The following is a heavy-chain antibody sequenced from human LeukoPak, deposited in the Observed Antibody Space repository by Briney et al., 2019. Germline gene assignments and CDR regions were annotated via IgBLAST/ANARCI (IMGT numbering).Heavy chain of an antibody. CDR2: ISRSGSTK. D-gene: IGHD1-26*01. J-gene: IGHJ6*03. CDR3: ARAYSVKYGLGYYYMDV. CDR1: GFTFSDYN. Sequence: KTGGSLRLSCAASGFTFSDYNMRWIRQAPGKGLEWVSSISRSGSTKYYADSVKGRFTISRDNAKNSLYLQMNSLRAEDMAVYYCARAYSVKYGLGYYYMDVWGKGTTVTISS. V-gene: IGHV3-11*04.